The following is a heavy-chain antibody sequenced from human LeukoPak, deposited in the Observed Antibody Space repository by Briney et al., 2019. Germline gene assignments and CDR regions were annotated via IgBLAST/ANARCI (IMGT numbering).Heavy chain of an antibody. D-gene: IGHD3-22*01. J-gene: IGHJ6*02. CDR3: ARGLFVVVITTDYYGLDV. CDR1: GFTFSKYW. V-gene: IGHV3-7*01. Sequence: PGGSLRLSCAASGFTFSKYWMTWVRQAPGKGLEWVANIKQDGSEKYYVDSVRGRLTISRDNAKNALYLQMNSLRAEDTAVYYCARGLFVVVITTDYYGLDVWGQGTTVTVSS. CDR2: IKQDGSEK.